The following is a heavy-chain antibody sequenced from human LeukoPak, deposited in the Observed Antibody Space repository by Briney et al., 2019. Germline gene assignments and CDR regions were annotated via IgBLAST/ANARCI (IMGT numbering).Heavy chain of an antibody. Sequence: NPSETLSLTCTVSGGSISSYYWSWIRQPAGKGLEWIGRIYSSGSTNYNPSLKSRVTMSVDSSKNQISLKLSSVTAADTAVYYCARVGIAARLGYYYYMDVWGKGTTVTVSS. V-gene: IGHV4-4*07. J-gene: IGHJ6*03. CDR1: GGSISSYY. D-gene: IGHD6-6*01. CDR2: IYSSGST. CDR3: ARVGIAARLGYYYYMDV.